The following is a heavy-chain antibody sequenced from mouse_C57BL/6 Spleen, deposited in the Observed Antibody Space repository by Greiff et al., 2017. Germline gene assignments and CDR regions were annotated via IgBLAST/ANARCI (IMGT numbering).Heavy chain of an antibody. J-gene: IGHJ4*01. CDR3: ASSLGAMDY. V-gene: IGHV1-50*01. CDR2: IDPSDSYT. CDR1: GYTFTSYW. Sequence: QVQLQQPGAELVKPGASVKLSCKASGYTFTSYWMQWVKQRPGQGLEWIGEIDPSDSYTTYTQKFKGKATLTVDTSSSTAYMQLSSLTSEDSAVYYCASSLGAMDYWGQGTSVTVSS. D-gene: IGHD3-1*01.